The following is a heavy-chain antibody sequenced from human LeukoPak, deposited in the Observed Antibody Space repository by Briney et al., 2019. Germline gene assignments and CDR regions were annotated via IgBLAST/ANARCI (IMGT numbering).Heavy chain of an antibody. Sequence: GASVKVSCKASGYTFTSCDINWVRQATGHGLEWMGWMNPNSGNTGYGQSFQGRITMTRDISIGTAYMELSNLTSEDTAIYYCARGSSGRRDNWGQGTLVTVSA. J-gene: IGHJ4*02. CDR3: ARGSSGRRDN. CDR1: GYTFTSCD. D-gene: IGHD6-19*01. V-gene: IGHV1-8*01. CDR2: MNPNSGNT.